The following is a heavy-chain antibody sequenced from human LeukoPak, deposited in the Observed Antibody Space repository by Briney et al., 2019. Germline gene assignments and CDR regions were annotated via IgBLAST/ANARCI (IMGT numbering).Heavy chain of an antibody. D-gene: IGHD3-22*01. V-gene: IGHV1-18*01. CDR3: ARAYYDSSGYYSERSY. CDR2: ISAYNGNT. J-gene: IGHJ4*02. CDR1: GSTFTSYG. Sequence: ASVKVSCKASGSTFTSYGISWVRLAPGQGLEWMGWISAYNGNTNYAQKLQGRVTMTTDTSTSTAYMELRSLRSDDTAVYYCARAYYDSSGYYSERSYWGQGTLVTVSS.